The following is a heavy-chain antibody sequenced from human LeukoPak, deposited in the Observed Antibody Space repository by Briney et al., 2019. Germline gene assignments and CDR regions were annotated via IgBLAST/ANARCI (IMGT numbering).Heavy chain of an antibody. Sequence: GGSLRLSCAASGFTFSSYGMHWVHQAPGKGLEWVAVISYDGSNKYYADSVKGRFTISRDNSKNTLYLQMNSLRAEDTAVYYCAKDFGEYYYYYYGMDVWGQGTTVTVSS. CDR2: ISYDGSNK. V-gene: IGHV3-30*18. CDR1: GFTFSSYG. J-gene: IGHJ6*02. CDR3: AKDFGEYYYYYYGMDV. D-gene: IGHD3-10*01.